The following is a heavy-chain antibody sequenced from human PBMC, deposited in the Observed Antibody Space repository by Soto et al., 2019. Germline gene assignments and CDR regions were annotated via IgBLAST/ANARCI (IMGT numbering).Heavy chain of an antibody. V-gene: IGHV1-69*01. J-gene: IGHJ4*02. Sequence: QVQLVQSGAEVKKPGSSVKVSCKASGGTFSSYAISWVRQAPGQGLEWMGGIIPIFGTANYEQKFQGRVTITADESTSTAYMELSSLRSEDTAVYYCARCTSLRGRVFHYFDYWGQGTLVTVSS. CDR3: ARCTSLRGRVFHYFDY. CDR1: GGTFSSYA. D-gene: IGHD6-6*01. CDR2: IIPIFGTA.